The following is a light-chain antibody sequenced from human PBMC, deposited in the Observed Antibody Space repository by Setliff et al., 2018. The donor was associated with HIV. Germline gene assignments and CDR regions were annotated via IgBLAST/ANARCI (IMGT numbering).Light chain of an antibody. CDR2: EVS. J-gene: IGLJ1*01. Sequence: QSVLTQPPSVSGSPGQSVTISCTGTSSDVGSYNRVSWYQQPPGTAPKLMIYEVSNRPSGVPDRFSGSKSGNTASLTISGLQAEDEADYYCSSSTSSSTPYVFGTGTKSPS. CDR3: SSSTSSSTPYV. V-gene: IGLV2-18*02. CDR1: SSDVGSYNR.